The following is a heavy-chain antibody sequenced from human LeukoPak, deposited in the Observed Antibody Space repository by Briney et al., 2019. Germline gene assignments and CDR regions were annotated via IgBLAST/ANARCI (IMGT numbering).Heavy chain of an antibody. CDR1: GYSISSGYY. D-gene: IGHD3-10*01. V-gene: IGHV4-38-2*02. J-gene: IGHJ4*02. Sequence: SETLSLTCTVSGYSISSGYYWGWIRQPPGKGLEWIGSIYHSGSTYYNPSLKSRVTISVDTSKNQFSLKLSSVTAADTAVYYCARPRGRVRGESYFDYWGQGTLVTVSS. CDR2: IYHSGST. CDR3: ARPRGRVRGESYFDY.